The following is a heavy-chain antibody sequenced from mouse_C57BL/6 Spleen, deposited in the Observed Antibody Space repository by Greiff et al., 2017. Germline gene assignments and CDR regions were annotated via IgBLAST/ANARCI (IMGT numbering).Heavy chain of an antibody. CDR1: GFTFSSYA. V-gene: IGHV5-4*01. D-gene: IGHD2-2*01. J-gene: IGHJ2*01. CDR2: ISDGGSYT. Sequence: EVMLVEPGGGLVKPGGSLKLSCAASGFTFSSYALSWVRQTPEMRLEWVATISDGGSYTYYPHNVKGRFTSSKDNAKSNLYLQMSHLKSEDTAMYYCARDHDGYDEGYFDGWGQGTTLAVAA. CDR3: ARDHDGYDEGYFDG.